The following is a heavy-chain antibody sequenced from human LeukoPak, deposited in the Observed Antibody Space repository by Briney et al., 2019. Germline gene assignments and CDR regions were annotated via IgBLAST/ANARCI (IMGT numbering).Heavy chain of an antibody. Sequence: ASVKVSCKASGYTFTGYCIHWVRQAPGQGLEWMGRINPNSGGTNYAQKFQGRVTMTRDTSISTAYMELSSLRSEDTAVYYCAREFYYESSAYGFEYWGQGTLVTVSS. J-gene: IGHJ4*02. V-gene: IGHV1-2*02. CDR1: GYTFTGYC. CDR2: INPNSGGT. D-gene: IGHD3-22*01. CDR3: AREFYYESSAYGFEY.